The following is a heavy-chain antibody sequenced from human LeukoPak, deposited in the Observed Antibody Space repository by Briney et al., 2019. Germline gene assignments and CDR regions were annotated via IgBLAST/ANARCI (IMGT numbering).Heavy chain of an antibody. CDR3: AKDLNTIFGVVTYGNWFDP. Sequence: GGSLRLSCAASGFTFSSCAMSWVRQAPGKGLEWVSAISGSGGSTYYADSVKGRFTISRDNSKNTLYLQMNSLRAEDTAVYYCAKDLNTIFGVVTYGNWFDPWGQGTLVTVSS. D-gene: IGHD3-3*01. CDR1: GFTFSSCA. V-gene: IGHV3-23*01. J-gene: IGHJ5*02. CDR2: ISGSGGST.